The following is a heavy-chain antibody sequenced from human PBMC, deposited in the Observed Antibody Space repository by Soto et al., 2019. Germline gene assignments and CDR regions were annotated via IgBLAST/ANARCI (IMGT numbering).Heavy chain of an antibody. D-gene: IGHD3-22*01. V-gene: IGHV3-30-3*01. J-gene: IGHJ4*02. Sequence: PGGSLRLSCAASGFTFTNCAMHWVRQAPGRGLEWVAVISYDGSKKYYADSVKGRFTISRDNSKSTLYLQMNSLRAEDTAVFYCARAYYHDKSDFDYWGQGTQVTVSS. CDR3: ARAYYHDKSDFDY. CDR1: GFTFTNCA. CDR2: ISYDGSKK.